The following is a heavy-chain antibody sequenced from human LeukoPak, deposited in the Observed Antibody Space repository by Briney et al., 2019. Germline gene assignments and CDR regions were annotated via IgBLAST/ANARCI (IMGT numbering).Heavy chain of an antibody. CDR2: AYYSGST. CDR1: GGSISSSFYY. CDR3: ARAPHSSDWRGFDY. Sequence: SETLSLTCTVSGGSISSSFYYWGWIRQPPGKGLEWIGSAYYSGSTYYNPSLKSRVTISVDTSKNQFSLNLSSVTAADTAVYYCARAPHSSDWRGFDYWGQGTLVTVSS. V-gene: IGHV4-39*07. J-gene: IGHJ4*02. D-gene: IGHD6-19*01.